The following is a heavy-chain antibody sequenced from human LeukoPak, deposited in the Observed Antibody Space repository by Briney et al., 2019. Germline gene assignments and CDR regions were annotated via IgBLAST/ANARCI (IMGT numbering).Heavy chain of an antibody. D-gene: IGHD2-2*01. J-gene: IGHJ5*02. CDR3: ARGIVVVPAAINWFDP. Sequence: PGGSLRLSCAASGFTFSRYSMNWVRQAPGKGLEWVSYISSSGSTIYYADSVKGRFTISRDNAKNSLYLQMNSLRAEDTAVYYCARGIVVVPAAINWFDPWGQGTLVTVSS. CDR1: GFTFSRYS. V-gene: IGHV3-48*04. CDR2: ISSSGSTI.